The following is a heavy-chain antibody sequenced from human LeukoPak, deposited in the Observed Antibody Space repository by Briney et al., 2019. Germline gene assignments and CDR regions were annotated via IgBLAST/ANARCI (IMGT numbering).Heavy chain of an antibody. D-gene: IGHD6-13*01. CDR1: GFTLSSYD. CDR2: IGTAGDT. J-gene: IGHJ2*01. Sequence: GGSLRLSCAASGFTLSSYDMHWVRQATGKGLEWVSAIGTAGDTYYPGSVKGRFTISRENAKNSLYLQMNSLRAGDTAVYYCARVPLIAAAGAYWYFDLWGRGTLVTVSS. CDR3: ARVPLIAAAGAYWYFDL. V-gene: IGHV3-13*01.